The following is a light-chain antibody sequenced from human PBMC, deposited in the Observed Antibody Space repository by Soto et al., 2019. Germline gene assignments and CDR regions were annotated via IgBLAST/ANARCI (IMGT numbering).Light chain of an antibody. CDR3: LQYYSTPYT. V-gene: IGKV4-1*01. J-gene: IGKJ2*01. CDR1: QTVLYSSNNKNY. Sequence: DIVMTQSPDSLAVSLGERATINCKSSQTVLYSSNNKNYVAWYQQKPGQPPKVVIYWASTRESGVPDRFSGSESGTAFTLTISSLQAEDVAVYYCLQYYSTPYTFGQVTKLEIK. CDR2: WAS.